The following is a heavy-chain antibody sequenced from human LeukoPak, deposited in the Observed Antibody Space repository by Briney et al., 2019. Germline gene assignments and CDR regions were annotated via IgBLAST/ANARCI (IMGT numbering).Heavy chain of an antibody. V-gene: IGHV3-30*02. J-gene: IGHJ5*02. CDR1: GFTFSNYA. Sequence: GGSLRLSCAASGFTFSNYAMHWVRQAPGKGLEWVAFIRYDGSNKYYADSVKGRFTISRDNSKNTLYLQMNSLRAEDTAVYYCAKDYYDSSGSNWFDPWGQGTLVTVSS. CDR3: AKDYYDSSGSNWFDP. CDR2: IRYDGSNK. D-gene: IGHD3-22*01.